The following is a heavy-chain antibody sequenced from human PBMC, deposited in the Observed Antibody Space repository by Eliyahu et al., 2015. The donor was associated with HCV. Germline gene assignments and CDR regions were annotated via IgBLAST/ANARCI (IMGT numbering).Heavy chain of an antibody. CDR1: GGTFSSHS. CDR3: ARDFDCTGGSCFSGH. Sequence: QVQLVQSGTEVKKPGSSVKVSCKASGGTFSSHSINWXRQAPGRGLEWMGGIIPIFGSATYAPKFQGRLTIXADRSTNTAHMSLSSLRSDDTAVYYCARDFDCTGGSCFSGHWGLGTLVTVSS. V-gene: IGHV1-69*06. CDR2: IIPIFGSA. D-gene: IGHD2-8*02. J-gene: IGHJ4*02.